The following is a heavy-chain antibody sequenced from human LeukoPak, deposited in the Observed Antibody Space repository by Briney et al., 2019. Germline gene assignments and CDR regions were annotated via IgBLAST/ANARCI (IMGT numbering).Heavy chain of an antibody. CDR2: IYPGDSDT. Sequence: GESLKISCKGSGYSFTSYWIGWVRQMPGKGLEWMGIIYPGDSDTRYRPSFQGQVTISADKPINTAYLQWSNLKASDTAMYYCARDADAPLNDAFDIWGQGTMVTVSS. CDR3: ARDADAPLNDAFDI. CDR1: GYSFTSYW. J-gene: IGHJ3*02. V-gene: IGHV5-51*04.